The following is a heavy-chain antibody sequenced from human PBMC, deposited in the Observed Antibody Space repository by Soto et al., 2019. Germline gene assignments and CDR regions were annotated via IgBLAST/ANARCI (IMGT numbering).Heavy chain of an antibody. CDR3: ATYSGNYERYGVYYGMDV. CDR1: GFTFSNYA. Sequence: LRLSCAASGFTFSNYAISWVRQAPGKGLEWVSSISGSGGSTYYADSVKGRFTISRDNSKNTLYLQMNSLRAEDTAVYYCATYSGNYERYGVYYGMDVWGQGTTVTVSS. D-gene: IGHD1-26*01. J-gene: IGHJ6*02. CDR2: ISGSGGST. V-gene: IGHV3-23*01.